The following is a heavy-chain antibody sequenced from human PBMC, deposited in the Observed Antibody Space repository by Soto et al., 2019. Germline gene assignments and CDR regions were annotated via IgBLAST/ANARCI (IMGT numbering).Heavy chain of an antibody. CDR3: ARDNWYSEY. D-gene: IGHD1-20*01. Sequence: PSETLSLTCTVSGGSINNHYWSWIRQPPGKGLEWLGYVYYNGITNYNPSLKSRVTMSVDTSKTQVSLNLTSLPAADTATYYCARDNWYSEYRGQGIPVNVSS. J-gene: IGHJ4*02. CDR2: VYYNGIT. CDR1: GGSINNHY. V-gene: IGHV4-59*11.